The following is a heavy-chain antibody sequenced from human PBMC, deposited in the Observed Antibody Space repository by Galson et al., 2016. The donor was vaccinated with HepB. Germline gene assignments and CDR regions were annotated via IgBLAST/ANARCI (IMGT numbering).Heavy chain of an antibody. D-gene: IGHD6-13*01. V-gene: IGHV1-69*13. J-gene: IGHJ4*02. CDR2: IMPMFATV. CDR1: GGTFSSHA. Sequence: SVKVSCKVSGGTFSSHAISFVRQAPGQGLEWMGAIMPMFATVNYAQTLHGRVTITADEYTSTVYMELISLRSEDTAVYYCARVRYSTTWYFDYWGQGTLVTVSS. CDR3: ARVRYSTTWYFDY.